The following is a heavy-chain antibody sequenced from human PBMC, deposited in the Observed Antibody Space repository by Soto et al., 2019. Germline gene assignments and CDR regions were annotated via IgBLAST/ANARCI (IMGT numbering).Heavy chain of an antibody. CDR3: ARGNYCSSTNCYAYSFDY. J-gene: IGHJ4*02. CDR2: IWYDGSNK. D-gene: IGHD2-2*01. V-gene: IGHV3-33*01. CDR1: GFTFSSYG. Sequence: QVQLVESGGGVVQPERSLRLSCAASGFTFSSYGMHWVRQAPGKGLEWVAAIWYDGSNKYYADSVKGRFTISKDNSENTLYLQMNSLRAEDTAVYYCARGNYCSSTNCYAYSFDYWGQGTLVTVCS.